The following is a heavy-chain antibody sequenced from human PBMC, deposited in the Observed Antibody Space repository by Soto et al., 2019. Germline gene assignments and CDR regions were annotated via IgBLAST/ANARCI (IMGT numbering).Heavy chain of an antibody. J-gene: IGHJ1*01. D-gene: IGHD3-10*01. CDR1: GFTFSTYA. V-gene: IGHV3-23*05. Sequence: EGQVVESGGDLVQPGDSLTISCAASGFTFSTYAMSWVRQAPGKGLEWVSGIHKTGTITFYADSVKGRFTISRDNSKNTLYLHMRSLRDGDTAVYYCVRDLNYKFFVYLWCHGTLGTVSS. CDR2: IHKTGTIT. CDR3: VRDLNYKFFVYL.